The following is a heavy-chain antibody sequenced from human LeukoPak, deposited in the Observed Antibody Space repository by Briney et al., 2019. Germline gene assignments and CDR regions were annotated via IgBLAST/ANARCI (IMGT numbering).Heavy chain of an antibody. CDR2: VYNSGIT. D-gene: IGHD2-2*03. V-gene: IGHV4-39*01. Sequence: SETLSLTCSVSGDSISSNTYYWVWIRQPPGKGLEWIGSVYNSGITYNNPSLESRVTISVDTSNNQFSLNLNSVTAADTAVYYCARHGYFLHYFDSWGQGTLVTVSS. J-gene: IGHJ4*02. CDR1: GDSISSNTYY. CDR3: ARHGYFLHYFDS.